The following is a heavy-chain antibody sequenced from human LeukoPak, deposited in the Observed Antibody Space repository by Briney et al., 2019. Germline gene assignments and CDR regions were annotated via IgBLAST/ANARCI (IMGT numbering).Heavy chain of an antibody. J-gene: IGHJ5*02. D-gene: IGHD2-2*01. CDR3: AKDRQYQLLSGWFDP. CDR2: ISGSGGST. CDR1: RFTFSSYA. Sequence: GGSLRLSCAASRFTFSSYAMSWVRQAPGKGLEWVSAISGSGGSTYYADSVKGRFTISRDNSKNTLYLQMNSLRAEDTAVYYCAKDRQYQLLSGWFDPWGQGTLVTVSS. V-gene: IGHV3-23*01.